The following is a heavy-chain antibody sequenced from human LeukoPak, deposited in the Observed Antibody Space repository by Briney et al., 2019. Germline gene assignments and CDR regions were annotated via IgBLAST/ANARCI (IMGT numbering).Heavy chain of an antibody. V-gene: IGHV1-69*05. D-gene: IGHD6-19*01. CDR1: GGTFSSYA. CDR2: IIPIFGTA. Sequence: AASVKVSCKASGGTFSSYAISWVRQAPGQGLEWMGGIIPIFGTANYAQKFQGRVTITTDESTSTAYMELSSLRSEDTAVYYCASSIIGPRIAVAGIKAFDIWGQGTMVTVSS. J-gene: IGHJ3*02. CDR3: ASSIIGPRIAVAGIKAFDI.